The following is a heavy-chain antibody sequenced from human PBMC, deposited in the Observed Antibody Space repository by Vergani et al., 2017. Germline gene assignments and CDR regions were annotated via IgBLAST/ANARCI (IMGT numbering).Heavy chain of an antibody. V-gene: IGHV4-34*01. D-gene: IGHD2-2*01. J-gene: IGHJ5*02. CDR1: GRSFRGYY. CDR2: INPRGST. Sequence: QVQLQQWGAGLLKPSETLSLTCAVYGRSFRGYYWSWIRQPPGKGLEWIGEINPRGSTNYNPSLKSRVTISVDTSKNQFSLKLSSVTAADTAVYYCARGCQYQVPKLSRGWFDPWGQGTLVTVSS. CDR3: ARGCQYQVPKLSRGWFDP.